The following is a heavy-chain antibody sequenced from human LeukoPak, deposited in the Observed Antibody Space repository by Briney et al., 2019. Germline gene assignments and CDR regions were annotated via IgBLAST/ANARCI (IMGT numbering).Heavy chain of an antibody. Sequence: GGSLRLSCAVSGFTFSSYAMSWVRQAPGKGLEWVSSISSSSSYIYYADSVKGRFTISRDNARNSLYLQMNNLRGEDTAIYYCARDAGNSGYGCDLWGQGTLVTVSS. CDR1: GFTFSSYA. V-gene: IGHV3-21*01. D-gene: IGHD5-12*01. CDR3: ARDAGNSGYGCDL. J-gene: IGHJ5*02. CDR2: ISSSSSYI.